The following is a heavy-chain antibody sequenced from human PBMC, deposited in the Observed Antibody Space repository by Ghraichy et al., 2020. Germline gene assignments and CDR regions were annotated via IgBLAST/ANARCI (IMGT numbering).Heavy chain of an antibody. D-gene: IGHD1-26*01. CDR1: GFTFSSYD. J-gene: IGHJ6*02. V-gene: IGHV3-13*01. Sequence: GGSLRLSCAASGFTFSSYDMHWVRQATGKGLEWVSAIGTAGDTYYPGSVKGRFTISRENAKNSLYLQMNSLRAGDTAVYYCAREPLPNYGMDVWGQGTTVTVSS. CDR3: AREPLPNYGMDV. CDR2: IGTAGDT.